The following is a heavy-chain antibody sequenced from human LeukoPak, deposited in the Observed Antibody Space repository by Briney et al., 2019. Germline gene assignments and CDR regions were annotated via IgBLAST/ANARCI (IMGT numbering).Heavy chain of an antibody. CDR3: ARGGYYGSGRYYFDS. J-gene: IGHJ4*02. Sequence: AGGSLRLSCAASGFTFSSYAMSWVRQAPGKGLEWVSAISGSGGSTYYADSVKGRFTISRDNAKNTLHLQMNSLRAEDTAVYYCARGGYYGSGRYYFDSWGQGTLVTVSS. D-gene: IGHD3-3*01. CDR1: GFTFSSYA. CDR2: ISGSGGST. V-gene: IGHV3-23*01.